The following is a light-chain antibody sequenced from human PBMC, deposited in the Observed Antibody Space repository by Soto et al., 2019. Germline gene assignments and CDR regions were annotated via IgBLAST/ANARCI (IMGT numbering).Light chain of an antibody. J-gene: IGLJ2*01. CDR1: SSDLNDYNY. CDR2: EVS. V-gene: IGLV2-14*01. CDR3: SSYTTTSTVV. Sequence: QSALTQPASVSGSPGQSITISCTGTSSDLNDYNYVSWYQQHPGKAPKLIIYEVSNRPSGVSNRFSGSKSGNTASLTVSGLQAEDEADYYCSSYTTTSTVVFGGGTKLTVL.